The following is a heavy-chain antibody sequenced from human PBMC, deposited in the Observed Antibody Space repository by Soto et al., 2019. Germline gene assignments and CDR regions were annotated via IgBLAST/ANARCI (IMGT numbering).Heavy chain of an antibody. CDR1: GYTFTSYG. J-gene: IGHJ6*02. Sequence: GASVKVSCKASGYTFTSYGISWVRQAPGQGLEWMGWIGAYKGNTNCAQKLQGRVTMTTDTSTSTAYMELRSLRSDDTAVYYCARILEWCLDVWGQGTTVTVSS. CDR3: ARILEWCLDV. V-gene: IGHV1-18*01. CDR2: IGAYKGNT. D-gene: IGHD3-3*01.